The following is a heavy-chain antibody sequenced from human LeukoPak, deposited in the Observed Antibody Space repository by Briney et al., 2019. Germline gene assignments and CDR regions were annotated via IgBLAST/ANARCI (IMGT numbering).Heavy chain of an antibody. CDR3: ARDQAARRNWNDGGDGFDP. CDR2: VIPLYGTS. D-gene: IGHD1-1*01. Sequence: SVKVSCKASGGTVTNFAISWVRQAPGQGLEWVGGVIPLYGTSSYAQKFQGRVTITADDSTSTVYMELTSLRSEDTAVYYCARDQAARRNWNDGGDGFDPWGQGTLVTVSS. CDR1: GGTVTNFA. V-gene: IGHV1-69*13. J-gene: IGHJ5*02.